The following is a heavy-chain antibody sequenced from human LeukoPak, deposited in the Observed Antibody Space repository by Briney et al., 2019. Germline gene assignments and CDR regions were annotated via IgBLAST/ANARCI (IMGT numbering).Heavy chain of an antibody. CDR3: ARDSLDYGGWFDT. CDR1: GVSTTNYY. J-gene: IGHJ5*02. Sequence: PSETLSLTCTVSGVSTTNYYWHWIRQPPGKELEWIAFTSYRGGTKYNPSVKSRATISVDTSENQVSLRVTSMTAADTAVYYCARDSLDYGGWFDTWGQGILVTVSS. V-gene: IGHV4-59*01. CDR2: TSYRGGT. D-gene: IGHD4-23*01.